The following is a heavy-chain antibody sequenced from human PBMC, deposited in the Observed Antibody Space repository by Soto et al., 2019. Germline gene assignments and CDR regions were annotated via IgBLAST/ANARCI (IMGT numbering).Heavy chain of an antibody. CDR2: INQDGSVE. Sequence: EVQLEESGGDLVQPGGSLRLSCAASGFIFRTYLMSWVRQAPGKGLDWVANINQDGSVEYYVDSVSGRFTISRDNSKKSLFLDMNSLRADYTAVYYCSTYHGDDWESEHQRYWGQGTLVSGFS. CDR1: GFIFRTYL. V-gene: IGHV3-7*01. J-gene: IGHJ4*02. CDR3: STYHGDDWESEHQRY. D-gene: IGHD2-21*02.